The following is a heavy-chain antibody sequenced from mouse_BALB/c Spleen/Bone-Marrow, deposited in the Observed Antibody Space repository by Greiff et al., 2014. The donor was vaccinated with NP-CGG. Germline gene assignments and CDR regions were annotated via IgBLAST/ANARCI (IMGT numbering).Heavy chain of an antibody. CDR2: IDPANGNT. V-gene: IGHV14-3*02. Sequence: EVQLQQSGAELVKPGASVKLSCTASGFNIKDTYMHWVKQRPEQGLEWIGRIDPANGNTKYDPKFQGKATITADTSSNTAYLQLSSLTSEDTAGYYCAAYYYGSSQFAYWGQGTLVTVSA. CDR1: GFNIKDTY. D-gene: IGHD1-1*01. J-gene: IGHJ3*01. CDR3: AAYYYGSSQFAY.